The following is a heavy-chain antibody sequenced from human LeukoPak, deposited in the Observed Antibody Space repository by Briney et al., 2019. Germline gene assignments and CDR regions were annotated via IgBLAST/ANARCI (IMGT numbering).Heavy chain of an antibody. CDR3: ARHSRGSPTDD. Sequence: GGSLRLSCAASGFTLNSYWMSWVRQAPEKGPEWLANIRQDGSDKQYVDSVKGRFTISRDNAKNSLYLQMNSLSAEDTAVYYCARHSRGSPTDDWGQGTLVTVSS. CDR2: IRQDGSDK. D-gene: IGHD2-15*01. CDR1: GFTLNSYW. V-gene: IGHV3-7*01. J-gene: IGHJ4*02.